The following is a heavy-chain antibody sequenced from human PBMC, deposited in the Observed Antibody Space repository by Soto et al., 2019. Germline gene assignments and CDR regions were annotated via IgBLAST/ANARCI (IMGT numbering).Heavy chain of an antibody. CDR1: GGSITDNY. V-gene: IGHV4-59*12. Sequence: SETLSLTCSVSGGSITDNYWTWIRQSPGKGLEWVGYIYYTGITNYNPSLKSRVTISLDTSKNQFSLKLNSVTAADTAVYYCARGRSSSPNWFDPWGQGTLVTVSS. D-gene: IGHD6-13*01. J-gene: IGHJ5*02. CDR2: IYYTGIT. CDR3: ARGRSSSPNWFDP.